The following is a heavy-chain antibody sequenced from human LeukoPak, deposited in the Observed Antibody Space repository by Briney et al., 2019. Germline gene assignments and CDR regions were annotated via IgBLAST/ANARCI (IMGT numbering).Heavy chain of an antibody. CDR2: INPNSGFT. V-gene: IGHV1-2*02. J-gene: IGHJ4*02. CDR1: GYPXTGYY. D-gene: IGHD2-2*01. CDR3: ARLADCSSSSCRSFDY. Sequence: ASVKVSCKASGYPXTGYYLHWVRQAPGQGLEWMGWINPNSGFTNYAQKFQGRVTMTRDTSISTAYMELSRLRSDDTAVYYRARLADCSSSSCRSFDYWGQGTLVTVSS.